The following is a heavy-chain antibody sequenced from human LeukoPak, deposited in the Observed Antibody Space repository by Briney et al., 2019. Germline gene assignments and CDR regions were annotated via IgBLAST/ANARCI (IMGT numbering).Heavy chain of an antibody. CDR1: GGSISSGGYY. D-gene: IGHD3-10*01. CDR3: ARGLDYYGSGSYLNNWFDP. CDR2: IYYSGST. J-gene: IGHJ5*02. Sequence: SQTLSLTCTVSGGSISSGGYYWSWIRQHPGKGLEWIGYIYYSGSTYYNPSLKSRVTISVDTSKNQFSLTLNSVTAADTAVYYCARGLDYYGSGSYLNNWFDPWGQGTLVTVSS. V-gene: IGHV4-31*03.